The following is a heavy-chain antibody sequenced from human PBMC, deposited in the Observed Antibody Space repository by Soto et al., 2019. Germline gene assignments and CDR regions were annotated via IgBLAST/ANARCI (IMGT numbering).Heavy chain of an antibody. CDR1: GYSISSGLY. Sequence: PSETLSLTCAVSGYSISSGLYWGWIRQPPGKGLGWIGTIYRGGITYYNPSLKSRVTISIDTSKNHFSLRLSSVTATDTAVYFCAIGNPDWFDPWGQGTLVTVSS. D-gene: IGHD1-1*01. CDR2: IYRGGIT. CDR3: AIGNPDWFDP. V-gene: IGHV4-38-2*01. J-gene: IGHJ5*02.